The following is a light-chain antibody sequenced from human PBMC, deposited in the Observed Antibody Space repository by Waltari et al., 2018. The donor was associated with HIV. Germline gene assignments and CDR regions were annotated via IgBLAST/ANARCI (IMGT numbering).Light chain of an antibody. J-gene: IGLJ2*01. Sequence: QSALTQPRSVSGSPGQSVTISCVGTSNDIGAYNYVSWYQQHPGKATKVMIYDVNKRPSVVPDRFSGSKSGYTASLTISGLHAEDEADYYCCSYAGSRVIFGGGTKLTVL. CDR2: DVN. CDR3: CSYAGSRVI. CDR1: SNDIGAYNY. V-gene: IGLV2-11*01.